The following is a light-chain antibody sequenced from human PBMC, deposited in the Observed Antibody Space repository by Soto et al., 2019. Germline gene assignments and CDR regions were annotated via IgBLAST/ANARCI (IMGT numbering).Light chain of an antibody. V-gene: IGKV3-20*01. Sequence: EIVLTQSPGTLSLSPGERASLSYRASQSVSSRLAWYQQKSGQAPRLLISGASSRATGIPDRFSGSGSGTDFTLIISRLEPEDFALYYCQQYGSQPITFGQGTRLEIK. J-gene: IGKJ5*01. CDR3: QQYGSQPIT. CDR1: QSVSSR. CDR2: GAS.